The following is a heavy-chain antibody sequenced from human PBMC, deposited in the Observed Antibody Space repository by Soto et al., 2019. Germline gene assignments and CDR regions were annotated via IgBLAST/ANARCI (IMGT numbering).Heavy chain of an antibody. V-gene: IGHV3-48*01. CDR3: ARDRETVTTYYYYYYMDV. CDR2: ISSSSSTI. J-gene: IGHJ6*03. D-gene: IGHD4-17*01. Sequence: GGSLRLSCAASGFTFSSYSMNWVRQAPGKGLEWVSYISSSSSTIYYADSVKGRFTISRDNAKNSLYLQMNGLRAEDTAVYYCARDRETVTTYYYYYYMDVWGKGTTVTVSS. CDR1: GFTFSSYS.